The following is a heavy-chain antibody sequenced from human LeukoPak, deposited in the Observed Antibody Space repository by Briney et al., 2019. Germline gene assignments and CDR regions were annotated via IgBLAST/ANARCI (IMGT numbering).Heavy chain of an antibody. Sequence: GGSLRLSCAASGFTFSSYAMSWVRQAPGKGLEWVSAISGSGGSTYYADSVKGRFTISRDNSKNTLYLQMGSLRVEDMAVYYCAREGIAFDYWGQGTLVTVSS. CDR1: GFTFSSYA. D-gene: IGHD6-13*01. J-gene: IGHJ4*02. CDR3: AREGIAFDY. CDR2: ISGSGGST. V-gene: IGHV3-23*01.